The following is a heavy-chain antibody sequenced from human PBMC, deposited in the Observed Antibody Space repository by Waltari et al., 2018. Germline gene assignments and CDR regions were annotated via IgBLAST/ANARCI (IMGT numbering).Heavy chain of an antibody. CDR1: GGSFSGYY. CDR2: INQSGRT. CDR3: ARANTIFGVVRTWYYMDV. V-gene: IGHV4-34*01. J-gene: IGHJ6*03. D-gene: IGHD3-3*01. Sequence: QVQLQQWGAGLLKPSETLSLPCVGYGGSFSGYYWSWIRHPPGKGLEWIGEINQSGRTNHNPSLKSRVTISIDTSKNQISLKLRSVTAADTAVYYCARANTIFGVVRTWYYMDVWGKGTTVTVSS.